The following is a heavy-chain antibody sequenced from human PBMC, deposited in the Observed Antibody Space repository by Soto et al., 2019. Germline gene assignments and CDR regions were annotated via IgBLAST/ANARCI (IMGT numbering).Heavy chain of an antibody. Sequence: EVQLVESGGGLVQPGGSLRLSCTASGFTFSDSWMTWVRQAPGKGLEWVARIKPDDSEKKYADSVKGRFSISRDNAKNSMYLQMGSLRCEDTAVYYCVRGGSNYASWGQGTLVTASS. D-gene: IGHD4-4*01. J-gene: IGHJ5*02. CDR1: GFTFSDSW. CDR2: IKPDDSEK. CDR3: VRGGSNYAS. V-gene: IGHV3-7*01.